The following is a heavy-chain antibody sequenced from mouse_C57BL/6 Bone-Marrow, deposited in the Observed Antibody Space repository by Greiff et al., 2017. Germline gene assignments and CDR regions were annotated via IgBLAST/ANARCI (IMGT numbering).Heavy chain of an antibody. D-gene: IGHD1-1*01. CDR2: IDPEDGET. V-gene: IGHV14-2*01. CDR3: ARSLNYYGTDY. J-gene: IGHJ2*01. Sequence: VQLQQSGAELVKPGASVKLSCTASGFNIKDYYIHWVKQRPEQGLEWIGRIDPEDGETKYAPKFQDKATITADTSSNTAYLQLSSLTSEDTAVYYCARSLNYYGTDYWGQGTTLTVSA. CDR1: GFNIKDYY.